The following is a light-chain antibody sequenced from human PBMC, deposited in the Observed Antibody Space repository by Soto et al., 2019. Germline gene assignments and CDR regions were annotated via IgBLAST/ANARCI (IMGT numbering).Light chain of an antibody. Sequence: EVVLTQSPGTLSLSPGERATLSCRASQSVSSSYFAWYQQKPGQAPRLLIYGISIRATGIPDRFSGSGSGTDFTLTISRLEPEDFAVYYCQQYGSSPWTFGQGTKVEIK. CDR1: QSVSSSY. J-gene: IGKJ1*01. CDR3: QQYGSSPWT. V-gene: IGKV3-20*01. CDR2: GIS.